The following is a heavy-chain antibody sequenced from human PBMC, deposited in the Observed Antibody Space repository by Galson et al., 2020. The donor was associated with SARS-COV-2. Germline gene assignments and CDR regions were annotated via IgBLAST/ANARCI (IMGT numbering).Heavy chain of an antibody. Sequence: GESLKISCAASGFTFSSYGMHWVRQAPGKGLEWVAVLWYDGSNKYYADSVKGRFTISRDNSKNTLYLQMNSLRAEDTAVYYCAKDGGYSYGSDYYYYGMDVWGQGTTVTVSS. CDR2: LWYDGSNK. V-gene: IGHV3-33*06. CDR1: GFTFSSYG. CDR3: AKDGGYSYGSDYYYYGMDV. J-gene: IGHJ6*02. D-gene: IGHD5-18*01.